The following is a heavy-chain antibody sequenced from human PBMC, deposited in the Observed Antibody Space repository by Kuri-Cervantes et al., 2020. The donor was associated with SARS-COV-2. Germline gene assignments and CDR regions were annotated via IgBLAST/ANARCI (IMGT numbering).Heavy chain of an antibody. Sequence: ESLKISCTVSGGSISSSSYYWGWIRQPPGKGLEWIGSIYYSGSTYYNPSLKSRVTISVDTSKNQFSLKLSSVTAADTAVYYRARHVRSSSYDFWSGYYHPDFDYWGQGTLVTVSS. D-gene: IGHD3-3*01. CDR1: GGSISSSSYY. J-gene: IGHJ4*02. CDR3: ARHVRSSSYDFWSGYYHPDFDY. CDR2: IYYSGST. V-gene: IGHV4-39*01.